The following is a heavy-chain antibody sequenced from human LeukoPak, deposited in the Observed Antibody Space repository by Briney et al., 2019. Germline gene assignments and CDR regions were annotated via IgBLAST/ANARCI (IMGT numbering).Heavy chain of an antibody. CDR3: ARDSSMIGYFDL. V-gene: IGHV4-4*07. CDR1: GGSISSYY. D-gene: IGHD2-21*01. J-gene: IGHJ2*01. Sequence: SETLSLTCTVSGGSISSYYWSWIRQPAGKGLEWIGRIYTSASTNYNPSLKSRFTMSVDTSKNQFSLKLSSVTAADTAVYYCARDSSMIGYFDLWGRGTLVTVSS. CDR2: IYTSAST.